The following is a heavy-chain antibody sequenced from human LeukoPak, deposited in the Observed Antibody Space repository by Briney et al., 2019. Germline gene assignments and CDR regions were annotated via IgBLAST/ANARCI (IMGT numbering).Heavy chain of an antibody. CDR1: GFTFSSYA. D-gene: IGHD6-13*01. V-gene: IGHV3-30*14. Sequence: GRSLRLSCAASGFTFSSYAMHWVRQAPGKGLEWVAIISYDGGNKYYADSVKGRFTISRDNSKNTLYLQMNSLRAEDTAVYYCAKDQGVPQQLHDAFDIWGQGTMVTVSS. CDR2: ISYDGGNK. CDR3: AKDQGVPQQLHDAFDI. J-gene: IGHJ3*02.